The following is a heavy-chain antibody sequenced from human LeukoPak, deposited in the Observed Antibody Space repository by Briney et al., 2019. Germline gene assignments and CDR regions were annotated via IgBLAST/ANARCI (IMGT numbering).Heavy chain of an antibody. CDR3: ARDGGPWELALDY. D-gene: IGHD1-26*01. CDR2: ISYDGSNK. V-gene: IGHV3-30*04. CDR1: GFTFSSYA. J-gene: IGHJ4*02. Sequence: GGSLRLSCAASGFTFSSYAMHWVRQAPGKGLEWVAVISYDGSNKYYADSVKGRFTISRDNSKNTLYLQMNSLRAEDTAVYYCARDGGPWELALDYWGQGTLVTVSS.